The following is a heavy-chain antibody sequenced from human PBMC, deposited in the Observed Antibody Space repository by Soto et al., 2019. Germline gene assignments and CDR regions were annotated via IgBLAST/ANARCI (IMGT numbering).Heavy chain of an antibody. CDR1: GGSIKAGGFY. J-gene: IGHJ3*02. D-gene: IGHD3-9*01. CDR2: MSYTGST. CDR3: ARETLDYDLLTHSSSDDAFDI. Sequence: QMQLQQSGPGLVEPSQTLSLTCTVSGGSIKAGGFYWSRIRQHPGRGLEWIGFMSYTGSTYSNPSLKSRVTISVDTSKNQFSLNLTSVTAADTAVYYCARETLDYDLLTHSSSDDAFDIWGQGTLVSVSS. V-gene: IGHV4-31*03.